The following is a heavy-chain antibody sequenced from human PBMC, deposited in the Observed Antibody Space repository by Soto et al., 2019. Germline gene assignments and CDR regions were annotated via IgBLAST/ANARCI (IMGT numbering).Heavy chain of an antibody. CDR3: ARQVVTASSPIYYFDY. J-gene: IGHJ4*02. CDR1: GGSISSSIYY. CDR2: IFYSGST. Sequence: SETLSLTCTVSGGSISSSIYYGGWIRQPPGKGLEWIGSIFYSGSTYYNPSLKSRVTISVDTSKNQFSLKLYSVTAADTAMYNCARQVVTASSPIYYFDYWGQGTLVTV. V-gene: IGHV4-39*01. D-gene: IGHD2-21*02.